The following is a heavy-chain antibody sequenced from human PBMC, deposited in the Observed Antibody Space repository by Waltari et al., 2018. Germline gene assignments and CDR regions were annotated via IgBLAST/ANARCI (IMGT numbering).Heavy chain of an antibody. Sequence: QLQLQESGPGLVKPSETLSLTCTVSGGSISSSSYYWGWLRQPPGKGLEWIGSIYYSGSTYYNPSLKSRVTISVDTSKNQFSLKLSSVTAADTAVYYCARDWDTAMTYFDYWGQGTLVTVSS. CDR1: GGSISSSSYY. D-gene: IGHD5-18*01. V-gene: IGHV4-39*07. J-gene: IGHJ4*02. CDR3: ARDWDTAMTYFDY. CDR2: IYYSGST.